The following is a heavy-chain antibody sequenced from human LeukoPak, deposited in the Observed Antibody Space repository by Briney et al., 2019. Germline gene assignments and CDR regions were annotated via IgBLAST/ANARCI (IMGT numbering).Heavy chain of an antibody. D-gene: IGHD3-10*01. CDR1: GYTFTSYD. Sequence: ASVKVSCKASGYTFTSYDINWVRQATGQGLEWMGWISAYNDKTNYAEKFQGRLTMTTDTSTSTAYMDLRSLRSDDTAVYYCAREEKRITMVWGGDHWGQGTLGTVSS. CDR3: AREEKRITMVWGGDH. J-gene: IGHJ4*02. CDR2: ISAYNDKT. V-gene: IGHV1-18*01.